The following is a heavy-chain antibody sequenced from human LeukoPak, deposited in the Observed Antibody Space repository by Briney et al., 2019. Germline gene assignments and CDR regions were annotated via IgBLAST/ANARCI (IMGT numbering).Heavy chain of an antibody. V-gene: IGHV1-2*02. CDR2: INPNSGGT. D-gene: IGHD3-10*01. J-gene: IGHJ5*02. Sequence: ASVKVSCKASGYTFTSYHMHWVRQAPGQGLEWMGWINPNSGGTKYAQKFQGRVTMTRDTSITTAYMELSRLRSDDTAVYYCARGGGFSSYGAGTYRWSDQNWFDPWGQGTLVTVSS. CDR1: GYTFTSYH. CDR3: ARGGGFSSYGAGTYRWSDQNWFDP.